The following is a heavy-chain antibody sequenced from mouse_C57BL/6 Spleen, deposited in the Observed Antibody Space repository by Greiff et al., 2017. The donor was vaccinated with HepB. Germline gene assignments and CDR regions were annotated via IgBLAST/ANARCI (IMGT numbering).Heavy chain of an antibody. CDR3: ARPTTVVATGYWYFDV. Sequence: QVQLQQPGPELVKPGASVKISCKASGYAFSSSWMNWVKQRPGKGLEWIGRIYPGDGDTNYNGKFKGKATLTADKSSSTAYMQLSSLTSEDSAVYFCARPTTVVATGYWYFDVWGTGTTVTVSS. V-gene: IGHV1-82*01. J-gene: IGHJ1*03. CDR2: IYPGDGDT. CDR1: GYAFSSSW. D-gene: IGHD1-1*01.